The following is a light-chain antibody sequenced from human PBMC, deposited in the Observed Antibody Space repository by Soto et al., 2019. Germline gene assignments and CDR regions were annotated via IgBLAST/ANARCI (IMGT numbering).Light chain of an antibody. V-gene: IGLV2-23*02. CDR2: EVT. J-gene: IGLJ1*01. CDR3: FSYAGDSVYV. Sequence: QSVLTQPASVSGPPRQSITISCTGTNSDVGSYNLVSWFQQHPGKAPKLVIYEVTKRPSGVSDRFSGSKSGNTASLTISGLQAEDEADYYCFSYAGDSVYVFGTGTKV. CDR1: NSDVGSYNL.